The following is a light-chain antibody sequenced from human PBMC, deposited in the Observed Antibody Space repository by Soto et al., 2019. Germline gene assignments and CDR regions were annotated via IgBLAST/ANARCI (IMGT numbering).Light chain of an antibody. V-gene: IGKV1-16*01. J-gene: IGKJ5*01. Sequence: DIQMTQSPSSLSASVGDRVTITCRASQDISNHLAWFQQKPGEAPKPLIYAASTIQSGIPSRFSGSGSGTDFTLTISSLQPEDFATYYCQQFNSYPITFGQGTRL. CDR2: AAS. CDR3: QQFNSYPIT. CDR1: QDISNH.